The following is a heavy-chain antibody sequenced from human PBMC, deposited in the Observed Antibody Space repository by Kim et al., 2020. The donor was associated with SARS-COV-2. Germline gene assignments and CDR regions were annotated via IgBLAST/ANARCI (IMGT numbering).Heavy chain of an antibody. D-gene: IGHD4-17*01. CDR2: IGNSGSTI. Sequence: GGSLRLSCAASGFTFSSYEMNWVRQAPGRGLEWVSHIGNSGSTIYYADSVKGRFTISRDNAKNSLYLQMNSLRAEDTAVDYCARTVATVTPGHYYYYGMDVWGQGTTVTVSS. CDR3: ARTVATVTPGHYYYYGMDV. J-gene: IGHJ6*02. CDR1: GFTFSSYE. V-gene: IGHV3-48*03.